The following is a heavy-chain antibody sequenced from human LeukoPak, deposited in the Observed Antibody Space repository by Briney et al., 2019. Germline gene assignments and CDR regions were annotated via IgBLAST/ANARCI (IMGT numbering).Heavy chain of an antibody. Sequence: EPSVKFSCTASGYTFTSYGISWVRQAPGQGLEWMGWISAYNGNTNYAQKLQGRVTMTTDTSTSTAYLELRSLRSDDTAVYYCARDGYSSGWYVAFDIWGQGTMVTVSS. CDR3: ARDGYSSGWYVAFDI. J-gene: IGHJ3*02. CDR1: GYTFTSYG. D-gene: IGHD6-19*01. V-gene: IGHV1-18*04. CDR2: ISAYNGNT.